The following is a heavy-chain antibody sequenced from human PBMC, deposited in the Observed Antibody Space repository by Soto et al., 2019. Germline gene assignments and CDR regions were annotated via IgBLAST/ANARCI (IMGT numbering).Heavy chain of an antibody. CDR3: ARPSINCSSTSCSFDY. D-gene: IGHD2-2*01. CDR2: IYPGDSDT. CDR1: GYSFTSYW. V-gene: IGHV5-51*01. Sequence: EVQLVQSGAEVKKPGESLKISCKGSGYSFTSYWIGWVRQMPGKGLEWMGIIYPGDSDTRYSPSFQGQVTISADKSISTAYLPWSSLKASDTAMYYCARPSINCSSTSCSFDYWGQGTLVTVSS. J-gene: IGHJ4*02.